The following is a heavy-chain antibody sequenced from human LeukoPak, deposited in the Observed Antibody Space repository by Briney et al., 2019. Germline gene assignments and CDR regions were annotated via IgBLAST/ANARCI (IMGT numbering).Heavy chain of an antibody. Sequence: SVKVSCKASGGTFSNYPITRVRQAPGQGLEWMGRISPILGIANYAQKFQGRVTITADKSTSTAYMELSSLRSEDTAVYYCARDADPPYYCDGDCWGQGTLVTVSS. CDR1: GGTFSNYP. V-gene: IGHV1-69*04. CDR2: ISPILGIA. CDR3: ARDADPPYYCDGDC. D-gene: IGHD2-21*01. J-gene: IGHJ4*02.